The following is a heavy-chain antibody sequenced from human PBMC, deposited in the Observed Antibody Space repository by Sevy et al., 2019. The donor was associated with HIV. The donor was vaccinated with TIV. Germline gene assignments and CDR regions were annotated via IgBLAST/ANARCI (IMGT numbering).Heavy chain of an antibody. Sequence: GGSLRLSCAASGFTFSNYDMNWVLQAPGKGVEWVSYISSDSSRIYYADSVKGRLTISRDNAKNSLYVQMNRLRAEDTAVYYCAREGGYTDQGMDVWGQGTTVTVSS. CDR3: AREGGYTDQGMDV. CDR1: GFTFSNYD. CDR2: ISSDSSRI. J-gene: IGHJ6*02. V-gene: IGHV3-48*01. D-gene: IGHD5-12*01.